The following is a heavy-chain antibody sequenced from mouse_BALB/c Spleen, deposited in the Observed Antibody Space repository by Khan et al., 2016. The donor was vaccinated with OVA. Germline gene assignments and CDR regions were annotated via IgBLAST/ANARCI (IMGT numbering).Heavy chain of an antibody. Sequence: QVQLQQSGLELVNPGASVKMSCKASGDTFISYYIHWVKQRPGQGLEWIGWIYPGDGRTKNNEKFKGKTTLTADKSSSTAYMLLSSLTSEDSAIYFCAISYYGSFWYFDVWGAGTTVTVSS. CDR1: GDTFISYY. V-gene: IGHV1S56*01. D-gene: IGHD1-1*01. CDR3: AISYYGSFWYFDV. J-gene: IGHJ1*01. CDR2: IYPGDGRT.